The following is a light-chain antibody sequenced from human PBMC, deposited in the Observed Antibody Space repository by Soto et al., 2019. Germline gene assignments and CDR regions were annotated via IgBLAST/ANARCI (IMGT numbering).Light chain of an antibody. CDR1: QSISSW. CDR3: QQFNYYPYT. Sequence: DIQMTQSPSTLSASVGDRVTITCRASQSISSWLAWYQQKPGKAPKVLIYHPSSLETGVPSRFSGSGSGTDFTLTIDSLQPDDFATYFCQQFNYYPYTFGQGTKLEI. J-gene: IGKJ2*01. CDR2: HPS. V-gene: IGKV1-5*01.